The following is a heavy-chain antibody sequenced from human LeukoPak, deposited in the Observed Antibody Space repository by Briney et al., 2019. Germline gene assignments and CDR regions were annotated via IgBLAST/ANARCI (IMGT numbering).Heavy chain of an antibody. V-gene: IGHV4-34*01. D-gene: IGHD3-22*01. CDR1: GGSFSGYY. CDR3: ARALLNYYDSSGYYSSWCFDY. J-gene: IGHJ4*02. Sequence: SETLSLTCAVYGGSFSGYYWSWIRQPPGKGLEWIGEINHSGSTNYNPSLKSRVTISVDTSKNQFSLKLSSVTAADTAVYYCARALLNYYDSSGYYSSWCFDYWGQGTLVTVSS. CDR2: INHSGST.